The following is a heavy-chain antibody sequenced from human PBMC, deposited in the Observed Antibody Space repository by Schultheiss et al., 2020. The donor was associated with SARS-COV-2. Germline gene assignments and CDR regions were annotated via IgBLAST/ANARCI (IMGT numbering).Heavy chain of an antibody. J-gene: IGHJ4*02. D-gene: IGHD6-13*01. CDR3: ARTLYSSAWYFFDY. Sequence: SGPTLVKPTQTLTLTCTFSGFSLSTSGMCVSWIRQPPGKALEWLALIYWNDDKRYSPSLKSRLTITKDTSKNQVVLIMTNMDPVDTATYYCARTLYSSAWYFFDYWGQGTLVTVSS. CDR2: IYWNDDK. V-gene: IGHV2-5*08. CDR1: GFSLSTSGMC.